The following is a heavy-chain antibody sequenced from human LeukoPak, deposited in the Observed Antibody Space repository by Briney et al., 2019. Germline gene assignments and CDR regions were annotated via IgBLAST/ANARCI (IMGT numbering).Heavy chain of an antibody. CDR3: ARNLHYDYVWGSYRHFDY. CDR2: ISGSGGST. CDR1: GFTFSSYA. Sequence: GGSLRLSCAASGFTFSSYAMSWVRQAPGKGLEWVSAISGSGGSTYYADSVKGRFTISRDNSKNSLYLQMNSLRAEDTAVYYCARNLHYDYVWGSYRHFDYWGQGTLVTVSS. D-gene: IGHD3-16*02. V-gene: IGHV3-23*01. J-gene: IGHJ4*02.